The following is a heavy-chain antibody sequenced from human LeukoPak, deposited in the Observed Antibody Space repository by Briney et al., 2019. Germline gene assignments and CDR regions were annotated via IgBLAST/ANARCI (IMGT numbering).Heavy chain of an antibody. CDR2: IYSSGST. Sequence: PSETLSLTCTVSGGPINYNYWGWIRQPPGKRLEYIGYIYSSGSTNYNPSLKGRVTISLDTSKDQFSLKLTSVTAADTAVYYCARDTRFSDTSGYYYSRFYMDVWGKGTTVTVSS. D-gene: IGHD3-22*01. CDR3: ARDTRFSDTSGYYYSRFYMDV. V-gene: IGHV4-59*01. J-gene: IGHJ6*03. CDR1: GGPINYNY.